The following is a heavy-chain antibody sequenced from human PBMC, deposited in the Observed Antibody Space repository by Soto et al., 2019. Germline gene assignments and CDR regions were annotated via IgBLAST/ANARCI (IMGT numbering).Heavy chain of an antibody. CDR1: GFTFSSYW. CDR2: IKQDGSEK. V-gene: IGHV3-7*01. D-gene: IGHD2-2*01. Sequence: GGSLRLSCAASGFTFSSYWISWVRQAPGKGLEWVANIKQDGSEKYYVDSVKGRLTISRDNAKNSLYLQMNSLRAEDTAVYYCARGGVGRSSTSCYDYWGQGTLVTVSS. CDR3: ARGGVGRSSTSCYDY. J-gene: IGHJ4*02.